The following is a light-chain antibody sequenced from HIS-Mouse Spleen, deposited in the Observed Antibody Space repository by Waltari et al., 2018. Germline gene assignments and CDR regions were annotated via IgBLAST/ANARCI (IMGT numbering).Light chain of an antibody. CDR3: YSTDSSGNHRV. J-gene: IGLJ2*01. V-gene: IGLV3-10*01. CDR1: ALPNTY. CDR2: EDR. Sequence: SYELTQPPSVSVSPGQTASTPCSGDALPNTYPYWYQQKSGQAPVLVIYEDRKRPSGIPERFSGSSSGTMATLTISGAQVEDEADYYCYSTDSSGNHRVFGGGTKLTVL.